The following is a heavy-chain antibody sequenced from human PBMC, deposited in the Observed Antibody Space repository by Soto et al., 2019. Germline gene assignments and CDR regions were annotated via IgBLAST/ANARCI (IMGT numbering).Heavy chain of an antibody. CDR1: GFTFSDYY. Sequence: QVQLVESGGGLVKPGGSLRLSCAASGFTFSDYYMSWIRQAPGKGLEWVSYINSSSSYTNYADSVKGRFTISRDNAKNSRYLLMNSLRAEDPAVWYCARTIVAAGGRRYFDLWGRGALVTVSS. CDR2: INSSSSYT. J-gene: IGHJ2*01. D-gene: IGHD6-13*01. V-gene: IGHV3-11*05. CDR3: ARTIVAAGGRRYFDL.